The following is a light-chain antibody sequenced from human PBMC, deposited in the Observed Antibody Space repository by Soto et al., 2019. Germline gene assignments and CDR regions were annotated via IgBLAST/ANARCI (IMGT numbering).Light chain of an antibody. CDR1: QTNSSC. V-gene: IGKV1-5*03. CDR2: KAS. Sequence: DIQMTQSPATLSGSLGYRVTITCLASQTNSSCLAWYQQKPGKAPKLLIYKASTLKSGVPSRFSGSGSGTEFTLTISSLQPDDFATYYCQQYNSYSEAFGQGTKVDIK. J-gene: IGKJ1*01. CDR3: QQYNSYSEA.